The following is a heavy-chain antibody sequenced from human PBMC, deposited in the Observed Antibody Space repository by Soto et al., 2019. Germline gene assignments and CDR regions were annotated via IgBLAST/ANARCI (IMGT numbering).Heavy chain of an antibody. Sequence: KVSCKASGYTFTGYYMHWVRQAPGQGLEWMGWINPNSGGTNYAQKFQGRVTMTKDTSISTAYMELSRLRSDDTAVYYCARTSIWSGYPYYYGMDVWGQGTTVTVSS. V-gene: IGHV1-2*02. CDR2: INPNSGGT. J-gene: IGHJ6*02. CDR3: ARTSIWSGYPYYYGMDV. CDR1: GYTFTGYY. D-gene: IGHD3-3*01.